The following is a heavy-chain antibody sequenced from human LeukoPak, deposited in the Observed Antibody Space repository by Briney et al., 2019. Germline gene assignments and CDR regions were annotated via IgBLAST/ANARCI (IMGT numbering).Heavy chain of an antibody. V-gene: IGHV1-2*02. CDR2: VNPENGAT. J-gene: IGHJ4*02. Sequence: GASVKVPCKASGYNFIDSFIHWVRQAPGQGLEWMGSVNPENGATKYIDYLKVRVTMTSDTSISTAYMELRSLEFDDTAVYYCARFKAGLLLWGQGALITVSS. CDR3: ARFKAGLLL. CDR1: GYNFIDSF.